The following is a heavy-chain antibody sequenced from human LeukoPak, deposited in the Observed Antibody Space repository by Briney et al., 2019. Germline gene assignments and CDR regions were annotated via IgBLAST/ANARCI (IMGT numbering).Heavy chain of an antibody. J-gene: IGHJ4*02. CDR1: GFTFSSYA. CDR2: ISGSGGGT. Sequence: GGSLRLSCAASGFTFSSYAMSWVPQAPGKGLEWVSVISGSGGGTFYVDSVKGRFTISRDNSKNTLSLQMNSLRAEDTAVYYCAKGSGDSRHSSLDYWGQGTLVTVSS. V-gene: IGHV3-23*01. D-gene: IGHD2-15*01. CDR3: AKGSGDSRHSSLDY.